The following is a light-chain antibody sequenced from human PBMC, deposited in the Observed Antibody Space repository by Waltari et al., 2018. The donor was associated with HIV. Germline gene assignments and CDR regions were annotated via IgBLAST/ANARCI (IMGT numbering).Light chain of an antibody. V-gene: IGLV2-14*01. J-gene: IGLJ3*02. Sequence: QSALTQPASVSGSPGQWITISCTGTNSDIGVYNFVSWYQQHPGKAPKLSIFEVSNRPSGVSDRFSGSKSGNTASLTISGLQAEDEADYYCSSYRNSRTWVFGGGTKLTVL. CDR3: SSYRNSRTWV. CDR2: EVS. CDR1: NSDIGVYNF.